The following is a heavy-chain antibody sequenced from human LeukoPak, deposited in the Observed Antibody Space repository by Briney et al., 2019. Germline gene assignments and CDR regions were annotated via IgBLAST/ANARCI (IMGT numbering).Heavy chain of an antibody. V-gene: IGHV3-30*02. D-gene: IGHD5-24*01. J-gene: IGHJ6*03. Sequence: PGGFLRLSCAASGFTFSSYGMHWVRQAPGKGLEWVAFIRYDGSNKYYADSVKGRFTISRDNSKNTLYLQMNSLRAEDTAVYYCAKDGGEMAAIDYYYYMDVWGKGTTVTVSS. CDR1: GFTFSSYG. CDR3: AKDGGEMAAIDYYYYMDV. CDR2: IRYDGSNK.